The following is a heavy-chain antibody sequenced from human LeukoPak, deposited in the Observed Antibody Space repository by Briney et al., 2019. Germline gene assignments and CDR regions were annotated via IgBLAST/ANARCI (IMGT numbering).Heavy chain of an antibody. Sequence: SETLSLTCTVSGGSISSYYWGWIRQPPGKGLEWIGSIYYSGSTYYNPSLKSRVTISVDTSKNQFSLKLSSVTAADTAVYYCARDPDTAMVPPNWGQGTLVTVSS. J-gene: IGHJ4*02. CDR1: GGSISSYY. D-gene: IGHD5-18*01. CDR3: ARDPDTAMVPPN. CDR2: IYYSGST. V-gene: IGHV4-39*07.